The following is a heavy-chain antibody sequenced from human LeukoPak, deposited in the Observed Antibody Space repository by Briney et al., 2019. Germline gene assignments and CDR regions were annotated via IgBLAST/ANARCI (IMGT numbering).Heavy chain of an antibody. Sequence: SETLALTCSVSGGSISNTNYYWAWIRQSPGRGLEWIGSIYYTGTTFDNPSLKSRVTLSVDTSKNQFSLRLTSVTAADTAFYYCAREEYSSDWYGHDSWGQGTLVTVSS. CDR3: AREEYSSDWYGHDS. CDR1: GGSISNTNYY. D-gene: IGHD6-13*01. J-gene: IGHJ4*02. CDR2: IYYTGTT. V-gene: IGHV4-39*07.